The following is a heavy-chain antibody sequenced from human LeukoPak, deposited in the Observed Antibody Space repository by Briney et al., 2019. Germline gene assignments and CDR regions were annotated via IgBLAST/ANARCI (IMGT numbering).Heavy chain of an antibody. CDR3: ARDLNSSGYRYYFDY. Sequence: SQTLTLTCALSGDSVSSNSAAWNWIRQSPSRGLEWLGRTYYRSKWYNDYAVSVKSRITINPDTSKNQLSLQLNSVTPEDTAVYYCARDLNSSGYRYYFDYWGQGTLVTVSS. J-gene: IGHJ4*02. D-gene: IGHD3-22*01. CDR1: GDSVSSNSAA. V-gene: IGHV6-1*01. CDR2: TYYRSKWYN.